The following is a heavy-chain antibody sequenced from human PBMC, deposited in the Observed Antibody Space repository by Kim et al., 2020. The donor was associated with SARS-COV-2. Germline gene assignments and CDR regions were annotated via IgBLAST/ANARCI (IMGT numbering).Heavy chain of an antibody. CDR2: IGTAGDT. J-gene: IGHJ4*02. D-gene: IGHD3-9*01. Sequence: GGSLRLSCAASGFTFSSYDMHWVRQATGKXLEWVSAIGTAGDTYYPGSVKGRFTISRENAKNSLYLXMNSLRAGDTAVYYCAREGSRILTNPPQGPYFDYXGQGTLVTV. V-gene: IGHV3-13*01. CDR1: GFTFSSYD. CDR3: AREGSRILTNPPQGPYFDY.